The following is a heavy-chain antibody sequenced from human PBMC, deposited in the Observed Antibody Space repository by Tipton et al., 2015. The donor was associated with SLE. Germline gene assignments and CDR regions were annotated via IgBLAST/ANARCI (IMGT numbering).Heavy chain of an antibody. CDR2: INAGNGNT. D-gene: IGHD6-19*01. CDR3: ARDSSGWHNWFDP. CDR1: GYTFTSYA. V-gene: IGHV1-3*01. Sequence: QSGAEVKKPGASVKVSCKASGYTFTSYAMHWVRQAPGQRPEWMGWINAGNGNTKYSQKFQGRVTITRDTSASTAYMELSSLRSEDTAVYYCARDSSGWHNWFDPWGQGTLVTVSS. J-gene: IGHJ5*02.